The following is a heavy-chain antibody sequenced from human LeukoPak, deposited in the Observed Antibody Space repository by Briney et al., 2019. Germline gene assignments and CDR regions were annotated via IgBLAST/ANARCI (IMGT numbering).Heavy chain of an antibody. Sequence: GGSLRLSCAASGFTFSSSAMSWVRQVPGKGLEWVSGISGGGDNTYYADSVKGRFTISRDNSKNTLYVQVNSLGTEDTAAYYCAKGSYYDSSGSFYFDYWGQGTLVTVSS. CDR1: GFTFSSSA. V-gene: IGHV3-23*01. CDR3: AKGSYYDSSGSFYFDY. J-gene: IGHJ4*02. CDR2: ISGGGDNT. D-gene: IGHD3-22*01.